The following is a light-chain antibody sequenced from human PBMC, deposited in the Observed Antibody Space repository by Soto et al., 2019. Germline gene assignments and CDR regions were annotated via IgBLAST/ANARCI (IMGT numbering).Light chain of an antibody. CDR3: CSYADNNDYV. Sequence: HSALTQPPSASGSLGQSVTISCTGTSSDVGAYNYVSWYQQHPGKAPKLMIYEVTRRPSGVPDRFSGSKSGNTASLNVSGLQAEDEADYYCCSYADNNDYVFGTGTKLTVL. V-gene: IGLV2-8*01. CDR1: SSDVGAYNY. J-gene: IGLJ1*01. CDR2: EVT.